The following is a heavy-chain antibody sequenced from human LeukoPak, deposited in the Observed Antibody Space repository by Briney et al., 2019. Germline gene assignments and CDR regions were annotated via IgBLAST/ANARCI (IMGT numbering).Heavy chain of an antibody. CDR3: AKDGVDPYFDY. CDR1: GFTFDDYA. CDR2: ISWNSGSI. J-gene: IGHJ4*02. V-gene: IGHV3-9*01. Sequence: PGGSLRLSCAASGFTFDDYAMHWVRQAPGKGLEWVSGISWNSGSIGYADSVKGRFTISRDNAKNSLYLQMNGLRAEDTAFYYCAKDGVDPYFDYWGQGTLVTVSS. D-gene: IGHD5-12*01.